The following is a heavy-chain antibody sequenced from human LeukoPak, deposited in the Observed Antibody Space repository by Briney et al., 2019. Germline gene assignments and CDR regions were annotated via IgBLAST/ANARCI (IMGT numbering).Heavy chain of an antibody. V-gene: IGHV3-7*01. Sequence: GGSLRLSCAASGFTFSRSWMSWVRQAPGKGLEWVANIKQDGSDKYYVDSVKGRFTISRDNTKNSLYLQMNSLRAEDTAVYYCARGYSSSPNWFDPWGQGTLVTVSS. CDR3: ARGYSSSPNWFDP. CDR2: IKQDGSDK. D-gene: IGHD6-13*01. CDR1: GFTFSRSW. J-gene: IGHJ5*02.